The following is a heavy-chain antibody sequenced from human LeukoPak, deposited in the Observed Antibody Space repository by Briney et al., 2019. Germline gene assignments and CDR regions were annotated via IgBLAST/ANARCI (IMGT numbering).Heavy chain of an antibody. CDR2: FDPEDGET. CDR3: ATALRDGYTNLLDAFDI. Sequence: GGSLRLSCAASGFTFSSYGMHWVRQAPGKGLEWMGGFDPEDGETIYAQKFQGRVTMTEDTSTDTAYMELSSLRSEDTAVYYCATALRDGYTNLLDAFDIWGQGTMVTVSS. J-gene: IGHJ3*02. D-gene: IGHD5-24*01. CDR1: GFTFSSYG. V-gene: IGHV1-24*01.